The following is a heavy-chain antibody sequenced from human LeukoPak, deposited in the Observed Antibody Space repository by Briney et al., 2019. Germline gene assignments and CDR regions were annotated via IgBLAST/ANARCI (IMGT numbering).Heavy chain of an antibody. CDR1: GYTFTGYF. V-gene: IGHV1-2*02. J-gene: IGHJ4*02. D-gene: IGHD6-19*01. CDR2: INPNSGGT. Sequence: ASVKVSFKSSGYTFTGYFVHWVRQAPGQGLEWMGWINPNSGGTNYAQKFQGRVTMTRDTSISIAYMELSRLRSDDTAVYYCARGVAGTPLTDYWDQGTLVTVSS. CDR3: ARGVAGTPLTDY.